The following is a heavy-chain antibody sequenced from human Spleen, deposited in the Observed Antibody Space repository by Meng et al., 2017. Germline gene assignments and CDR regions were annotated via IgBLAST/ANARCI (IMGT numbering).Heavy chain of an antibody. J-gene: IGHJ4*02. CDR1: GFTFSSYS. CDR3: AKGGMYTSGRLDY. CDR2: ISGSTT. Sequence: GGSLRLSCAASGFTFSSYSMNWVRQAPGKGLEWVSAISGSTTYYADSVKGRFTISRDNSKNTLYLQMNSLRAEDTAVYYCAKGGMYTSGRLDYWGQGTLVTVSS. V-gene: IGHV3-23*05. D-gene: IGHD6-19*01.